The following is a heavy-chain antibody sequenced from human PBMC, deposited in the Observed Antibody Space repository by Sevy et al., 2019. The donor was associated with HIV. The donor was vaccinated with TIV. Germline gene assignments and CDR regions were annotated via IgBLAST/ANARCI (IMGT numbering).Heavy chain of an antibody. CDR1: GGSISSSSYY. CDR3: ARGLNYYYYGMDV. V-gene: IGHV4-39*01. Sequence: SESLSLTCTVSGGSISSSSYYWGWIRQPPGKGLEWIGSIYYSGSTYYNPSLKSRVTISVDTSKNQFSLKLSSVTAADTAVYYCARGLNYYYYGMDVWGQGTTVTVSS. D-gene: IGHD5-12*01. CDR2: IYYSGST. J-gene: IGHJ6*02.